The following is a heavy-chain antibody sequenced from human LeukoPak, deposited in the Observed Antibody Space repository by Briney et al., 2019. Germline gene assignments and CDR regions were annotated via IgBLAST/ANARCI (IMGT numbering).Heavy chain of an antibody. CDR3: ATGAMFGVESFYYFGMDV. J-gene: IGHJ6*02. CDR2: ISGSGGST. V-gene: IGHV3-23*01. CDR1: GFTFSSYA. D-gene: IGHD3-3*01. Sequence: GGSLRLSCAASGFTFSSYAMSWVRQAPGKGLEWVSAISGSGGSTYYADSVKGRFTISRDNSKNTLYLQMNSLRAEDTAVYYCATGAMFGVESFYYFGMDVWGQGTTVIVSS.